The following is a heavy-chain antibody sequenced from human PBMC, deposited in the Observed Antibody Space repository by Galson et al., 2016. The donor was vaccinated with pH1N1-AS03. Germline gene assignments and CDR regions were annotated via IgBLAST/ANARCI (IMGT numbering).Heavy chain of an antibody. D-gene: IGHD1/OR15-1a*01. CDR2: ISGDGDVT. CDR3: ATDGTNGLLRLKY. CDR1: GFTFSDFA. V-gene: IGHV3-23*01. Sequence: SLRLSCAASGFTFSDFAMSWVRQGPGEGLEWVSAISGDGDVTYYADSMKGRFIISRDNSKDTLYLQMSGLRAEDTAEYYCATDGTNGLLRLKYWGQGTLVTVSS. J-gene: IGHJ4*02.